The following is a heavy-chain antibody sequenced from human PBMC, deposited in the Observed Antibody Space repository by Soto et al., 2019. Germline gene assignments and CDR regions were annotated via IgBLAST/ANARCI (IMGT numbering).Heavy chain of an antibody. D-gene: IGHD2-8*01. Sequence: GGSLRLSCATSGFTFSTYAMHWVRQAPGKGLEYVSAISSNGRSTYYANSVKGRFTISRDNSKNTLYLQMDSLRAEDMAVFYCARDRCTNGVCYAPSDYWGQGTLVTVSS. V-gene: IGHV3-64*01. CDR2: ISSNGRST. CDR1: GFTFSTYA. J-gene: IGHJ4*02. CDR3: ARDRCTNGVCYAPSDY.